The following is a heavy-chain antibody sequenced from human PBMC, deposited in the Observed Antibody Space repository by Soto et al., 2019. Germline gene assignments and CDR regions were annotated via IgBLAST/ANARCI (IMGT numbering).Heavy chain of an antibody. V-gene: IGHV3-23*01. J-gene: IGHJ3*02. Sequence: PGGSLRLSCAASGFTFSSYAMSWVRQAPGKGLEWVSAISGSGGSTYYADSVKGRFTISRDNSKNTLYLQMNSLRTEDTAVYYCTRVVVEPAALDAFEIWGQGTMVTVSS. CDR2: ISGSGGST. D-gene: IGHD2-15*01. CDR3: TRVVVEPAALDAFEI. CDR1: GFTFSSYA.